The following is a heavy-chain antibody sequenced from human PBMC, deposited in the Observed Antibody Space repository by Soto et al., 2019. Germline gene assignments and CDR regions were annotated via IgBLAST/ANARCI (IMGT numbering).Heavy chain of an antibody. Sequence: QMKLVESGGGVVQPGTSLRLSCVASGFTFSGFGMHWVRQAPGKGLEWVAISSYGGSNKYYGDSVQGRFTISRDNSRDTLYMQIINLRYEDTVVYYCAKGPLRFPDYGDYTVYSYGLDVWGQGTTVTVSS. V-gene: IGHV3-30*18. CDR2: SSYGGSNK. CDR1: GFTFSGFG. CDR3: AKGPLRFPDYGDYTVYSYGLDV. D-gene: IGHD4-17*01. J-gene: IGHJ6*02.